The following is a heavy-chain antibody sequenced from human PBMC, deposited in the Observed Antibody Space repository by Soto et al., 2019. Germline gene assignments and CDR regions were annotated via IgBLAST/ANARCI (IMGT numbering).Heavy chain of an antibody. J-gene: IGHJ4*02. CDR2: INSAGRT. CDR1: GFTFINYG. Sequence: LSFAASGFTFINYGMSWVVQAPGKGLEWVSLINSAGRTYYADSVKGRFTISRDNSKNTLYLQMNTLRAEDTAVYYCAKRIALSNYYFDYWGQGTLVTVSS. D-gene: IGHD3-16*02. V-gene: IGHV3-23*01. CDR3: AKRIALSNYYFDY.